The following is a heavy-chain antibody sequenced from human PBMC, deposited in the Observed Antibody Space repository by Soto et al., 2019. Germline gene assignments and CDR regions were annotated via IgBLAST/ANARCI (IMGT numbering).Heavy chain of an antibody. Sequence: RKSCRVAEDSITSYRISCVSQMPGKGLEWMGCIDPSDSYTNYSPSFQGHVTISADKSISTAYLQWSSLKASDTAMYYCARLYYENHFPYWGHGTLVPVSS. CDR1: EDSITSYR. CDR3: ARLYYENHFPY. J-gene: IGHJ4*01. V-gene: IGHV5-10-1*01. D-gene: IGHD3-22*01. CDR2: IDPSDSYT.